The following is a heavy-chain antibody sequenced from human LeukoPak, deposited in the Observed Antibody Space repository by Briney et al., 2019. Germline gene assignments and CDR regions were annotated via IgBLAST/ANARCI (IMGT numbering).Heavy chain of an antibody. D-gene: IGHD6-19*01. CDR2: IWYDGSNK. J-gene: IGHJ5*02. CDR1: GFTFSSYG. CDR3: AGDGEGQWLSWFDP. V-gene: IGHV3-33*01. Sequence: GGSLRLSCAASGFTFSSYGMHWVRQAPGKGLEWVAVIWYDGSNKYYADSVKGRFTISRDNSKNTLYLQMNSLRAEDTAVYYCAGDGEGQWLSWFDPWGQGTLVTVSS.